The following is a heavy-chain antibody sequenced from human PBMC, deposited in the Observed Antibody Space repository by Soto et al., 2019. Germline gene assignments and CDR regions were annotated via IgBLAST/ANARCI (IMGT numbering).Heavy chain of an antibody. V-gene: IGHV3-30*03. CDR1: GFIFSDFG. D-gene: IGHD2-2*01. Sequence: GGSLRLSCEASGFIFSDFGMHWVRQAPGKGLEWVAVISYDGNNKYYAQSVKGRFTISRDNSKNTLFLNMDSLRPDDTAVYYCARVVPGAEAWFGPWGQGTLVTVSS. J-gene: IGHJ5*02. CDR2: ISYDGNNK. CDR3: ARVVPGAEAWFGP.